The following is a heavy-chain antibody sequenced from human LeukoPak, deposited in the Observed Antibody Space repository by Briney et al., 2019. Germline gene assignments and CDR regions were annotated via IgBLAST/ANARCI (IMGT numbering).Heavy chain of an antibody. CDR1: GFTFSRHA. V-gene: IGHV3-23*01. CDR2: ISASGGNT. D-gene: IGHD5-24*01. J-gene: IGHJ6*03. CDR3: AKDVRDGYNYGYYYHYMDV. Sequence: GGSLRLSCVGSGFTFSRHAMSWVRQAPGKGLEWVSSISASGGNTYYADSVKGRFTISRDNSKNTLFLRMNSLRAEDTALYYCAKDVRDGYNYGYYYHYMDVWGKGTTVTVS.